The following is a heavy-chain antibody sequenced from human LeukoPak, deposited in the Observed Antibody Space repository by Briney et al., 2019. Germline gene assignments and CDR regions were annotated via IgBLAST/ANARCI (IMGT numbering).Heavy chain of an antibody. Sequence: PSETLSLTCAVYGGSFSGYYWSWIRQPPGKGLEWIGEINHSGSTNYNPSLKSRVTISVDTSKNQFSLKLSSVTAADTAVYYCARLGQWLVRKNWFDPWGQGTLVTVSS. V-gene: IGHV4-34*01. CDR2: INHSGST. CDR1: GGSFSGYY. D-gene: IGHD6-19*01. J-gene: IGHJ5*02. CDR3: ARLGQWLVRKNWFDP.